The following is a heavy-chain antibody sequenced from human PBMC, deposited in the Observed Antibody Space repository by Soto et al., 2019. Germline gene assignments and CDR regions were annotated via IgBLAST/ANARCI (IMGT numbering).Heavy chain of an antibody. CDR1: GFTFSSYW. D-gene: IGHD3-10*01. CDR3: SRDMHYYYGSGSYITYYYYMDV. J-gene: IGHJ6*03. V-gene: IGHV3-7*01. Sequence: GGSLRLSCAASGFTFSSYWMSWVRQAPGKGLEWVANVNQDGSEEYYVDSVKGLFTISRDNAKNSLSLHMNSLRAEDTAVYYCSRDMHYYYGSGSYITYYYYMDVWGKGTTVTVSS. CDR2: VNQDGSEE.